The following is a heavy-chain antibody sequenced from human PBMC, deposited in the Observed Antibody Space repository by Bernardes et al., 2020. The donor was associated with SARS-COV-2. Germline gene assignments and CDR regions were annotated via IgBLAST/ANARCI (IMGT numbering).Heavy chain of an antibody. Sequence: VGSLGLSCAASGFTVSSNYMSWVRQAPGKGLEWVSVIYSGGSTYYADSVKGRFTISRDNSKNTLYLQMNSLRAEDTAVYYCARTAPTIAAAGYYYYYYGMDVWGQGTTVTVSS. D-gene: IGHD6-13*01. J-gene: IGHJ6*02. CDR2: IYSGGST. CDR3: ARTAPTIAAAGYYYYYYGMDV. V-gene: IGHV3-66*02. CDR1: GFTVSSNY.